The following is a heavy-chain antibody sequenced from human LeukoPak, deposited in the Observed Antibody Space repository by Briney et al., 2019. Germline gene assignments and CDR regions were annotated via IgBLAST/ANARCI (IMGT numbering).Heavy chain of an antibody. CDR1: GGSISSYY. J-gene: IGHJ4*02. CDR3: ARLRVIVGATTGFDY. D-gene: IGHD1-26*01. V-gene: IGHV4-59*08. Sequence: PSETLSLTCSVSGGSISSYYWSWIRQPPGKGLEWIGYIYYSGSTNYNPSLKSRVTISVDTSKNQFSLKLSSVTAADTAVYYCARLRVIVGATTGFDYWGQGTLVTVSS. CDR2: IYYSGST.